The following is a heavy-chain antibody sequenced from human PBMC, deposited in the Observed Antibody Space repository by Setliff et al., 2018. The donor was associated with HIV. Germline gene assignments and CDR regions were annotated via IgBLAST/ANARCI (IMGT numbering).Heavy chain of an antibody. CDR3: ARDLGWGNIDV. Sequence: PGESLKISCAASGFTFNSFWMSFFRQAPGKGLEWVAVISYDGSNKYYADSVKGRFTISRDNSKTSLYLQMNNLRVEDTGTFYCARDLGWGNIDVWGQGTTVTVSS. CDR2: ISYDGSNK. J-gene: IGHJ6*02. V-gene: IGHV3-30-3*01. CDR1: GFTFNSFW. D-gene: IGHD2-21*01.